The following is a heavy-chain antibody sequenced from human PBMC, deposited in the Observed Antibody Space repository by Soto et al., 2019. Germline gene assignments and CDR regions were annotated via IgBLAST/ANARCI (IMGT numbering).Heavy chain of an antibody. D-gene: IGHD3-10*01. J-gene: IGHJ4*02. Sequence: PGGSLRLSCAASGFTFSSYAMHWVRQAPGKGLEWVAVISYDGSNKYYADSVKGRFTISRDNSKNTLYLQMNSLRAEDTAVYYCAKDGPYGSGSYYNPLDYWGQGTLVTVSS. V-gene: IGHV3-30*04. CDR3: AKDGPYGSGSYYNPLDY. CDR2: ISYDGSNK. CDR1: GFTFSSYA.